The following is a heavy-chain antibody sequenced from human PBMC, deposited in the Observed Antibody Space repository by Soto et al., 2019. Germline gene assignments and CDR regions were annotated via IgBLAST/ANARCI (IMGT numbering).Heavy chain of an antibody. CDR2: IFPIFNTA. Sequence: GASVKVSCKASGGTFSGYGVSWVRQAPGRGLEWVGGIFPIFNTANYAQKFQGRVTITADESTSTVYMVLSSLGSADTAVYYCADGKRATFAGVTVYYYYSMHVWGQGTKVTVSS. J-gene: IGHJ6*02. D-gene: IGHD3-16*01. V-gene: IGHV1-69*13. CDR1: GGTFSGYG. CDR3: ADGKRATFAGVTVYYYYSMHV.